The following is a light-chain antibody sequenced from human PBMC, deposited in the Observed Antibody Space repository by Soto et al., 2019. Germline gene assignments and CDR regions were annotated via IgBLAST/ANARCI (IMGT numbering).Light chain of an antibody. J-gene: IGLJ2*01. Sequence: QAVVTQPPSVSGAPGQRVTISCTGSSSNIGAGYDVHWYQQLPGTASKLLIYGNSNRPSGVPDRFSGSKSGTSASLAITGLQAEDEADYYCQSYDSSLSGSEVFGGGTKLTVL. V-gene: IGLV1-40*01. CDR1: SSNIGAGYD. CDR3: QSYDSSLSGSEV. CDR2: GNS.